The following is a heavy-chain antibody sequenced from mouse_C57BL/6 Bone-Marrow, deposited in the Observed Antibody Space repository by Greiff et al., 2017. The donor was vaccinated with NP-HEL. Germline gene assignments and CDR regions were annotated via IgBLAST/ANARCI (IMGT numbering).Heavy chain of an antibody. D-gene: IGHD1-1*01. CDR1: GYTFTSYW. V-gene: IGHV1-52*01. J-gene: IGHJ2*01. CDR2: IDPSDSET. Sequence: VQLQQPGAELVRPGSSVKLSCKASGYTFTSYWMHWVKQRPIQGLEWIGNIDPSDSETHYNQKFKDKATLTVDKSSSTAYMQLSSLTSEDSAVYYCARGTAVVAPFDYWGKGTTLTVSS. CDR3: ARGTAVVAPFDY.